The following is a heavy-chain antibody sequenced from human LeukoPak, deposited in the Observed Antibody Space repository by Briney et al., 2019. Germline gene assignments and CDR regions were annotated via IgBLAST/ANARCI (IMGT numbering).Heavy chain of an antibody. J-gene: IGHJ6*03. V-gene: IGHV3-30*04. D-gene: IGHD1-26*01. CDR2: ISNDGSNK. Sequence: GGSLRLSCVASGFTFNIYPMHWVRQAPGTGLEWVALISNDGSNKYYADSVKGRFTISRDTSKNTLSLQMNSLRAEDTAVYYCAKGSGWEVSYYYYYMDVWGKGTTVTISS. CDR3: AKGSGWEVSYYYYYMDV. CDR1: GFTFNIYP.